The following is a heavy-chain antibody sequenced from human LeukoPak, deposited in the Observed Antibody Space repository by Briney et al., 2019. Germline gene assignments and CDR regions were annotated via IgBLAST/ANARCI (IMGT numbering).Heavy chain of an antibody. D-gene: IGHD3-10*01. CDR1: GFTASTNY. CDR2: IYSGGST. Sequence: GGSLRLSCAASGFTASTNYMSWVRQAPGKGLEWVSVIYSGGSTYYPDSVKGRFTISRDNSKNTLYLQMNSLRAEDTAVYYCARGLGWFGAYYGMDVWGQGTTVTVSS. J-gene: IGHJ6*02. V-gene: IGHV3-66*01. CDR3: ARGLGWFGAYYGMDV.